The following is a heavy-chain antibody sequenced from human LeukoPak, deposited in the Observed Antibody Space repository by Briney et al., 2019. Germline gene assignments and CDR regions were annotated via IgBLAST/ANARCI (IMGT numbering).Heavy chain of an antibody. CDR2: IYYSGST. V-gene: IGHV4-39*01. J-gene: IGHJ4*02. D-gene: IGHD3-22*01. CDR3: ARGDYYDSSGYGY. Sequence: SETLSLTCTVSGGSISSSSYYWGWTRQPPGKGLEWIGSIYYSGSTYYNPSLKSRVTISVDTSKNQFSLKLSSVTAADTAVYYCARGDYYDSSGYGYWGQGTLVTVSS. CDR1: GGSISSSSYY.